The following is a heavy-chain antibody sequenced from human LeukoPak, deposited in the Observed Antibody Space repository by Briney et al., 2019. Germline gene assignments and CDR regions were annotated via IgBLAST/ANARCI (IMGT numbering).Heavy chain of an antibody. CDR3: ARPYYYDSRIDP. CDR2: MYYSGST. V-gene: IGHV4-30-4*01. J-gene: IGHJ5*02. CDR1: GGSISSGDYY. D-gene: IGHD3-22*01. Sequence: PSQTLSLACTVSGGSISSGDYYWSWIRQPPGKGLEWIAYMYYSGSTYYNPSLKSRVTMSADTSKNQLSLKLSSVTAADTAVYYCARPYYYDSRIDPWGQGILVTVSS.